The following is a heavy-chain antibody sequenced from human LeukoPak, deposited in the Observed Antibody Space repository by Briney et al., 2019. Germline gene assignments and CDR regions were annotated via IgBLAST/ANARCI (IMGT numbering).Heavy chain of an antibody. CDR1: GFTFSSYW. D-gene: IGHD3-22*01. V-gene: IGHV3-7*01. J-gene: IGHJ4*02. CDR3: ARDLTSHYDSSGTLDY. CDR2: IKQDGSEK. Sequence: PGGSLRLSCAASGFTFSSYWMSWVRQAPGKGLEWVANIKQDGSEKYYVDSVKGRFTISRDNAKNSLYLQMNSLRAEDTAVYYCARDLTSHYDSSGTLDYWGQGTLVTVSS.